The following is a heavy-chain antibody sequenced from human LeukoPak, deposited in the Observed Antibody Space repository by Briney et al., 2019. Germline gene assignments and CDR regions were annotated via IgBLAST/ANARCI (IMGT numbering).Heavy chain of an antibody. CDR1: GGSISSYY. CDR3: ARLYRTLGIVGATYYFDY. J-gene: IGHJ4*02. CDR2: IYTSGST. V-gene: IGHV4-4*09. D-gene: IGHD1-26*01. Sequence: SETLSLTCTVSGGSISSYYWSWIRQPPGKGLEWIGYIYTSGSTNYNPSLKSRVTISVDTSENQFSLKLSSVTAADTAVYYCARLYRTLGIVGATYYFDYWGQGTLVTVSS.